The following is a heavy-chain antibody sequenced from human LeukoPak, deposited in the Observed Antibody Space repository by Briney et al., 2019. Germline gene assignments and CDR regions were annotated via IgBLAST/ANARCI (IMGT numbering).Heavy chain of an antibody. CDR1: GGSISSYY. CDR3: ARDRYFDHYYYYGMDV. V-gene: IGHV4-4*07. Sequence: SETLSLTCTVSGGSISSYYWSWIRQPAGKGLEWIGRIYTSGSTNYNPSLKSRVTMSVDTSKNQFSLKLSSVTAADTAVYYCARDRYFDHYYYYGMDVWGQGTTVTVSS. J-gene: IGHJ6*02. D-gene: IGHD3-9*01. CDR2: IYTSGST.